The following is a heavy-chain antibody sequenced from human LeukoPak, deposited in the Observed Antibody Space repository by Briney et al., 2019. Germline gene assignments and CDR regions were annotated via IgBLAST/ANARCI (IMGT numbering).Heavy chain of an antibody. D-gene: IGHD3-16*01. CDR3: ARDLGGFYYFDY. Sequence: ASVKVSCKASGYTFINYGITWVRQAPGQGLEWMGWISAYNGNTNYAQKLQGRVTMTTDTSTSTAYMELRSLRSEDTAVYYCARDLGGFYYFDYWGQGTLVTVSS. CDR1: GYTFINYG. CDR2: ISAYNGNT. V-gene: IGHV1-18*01. J-gene: IGHJ4*02.